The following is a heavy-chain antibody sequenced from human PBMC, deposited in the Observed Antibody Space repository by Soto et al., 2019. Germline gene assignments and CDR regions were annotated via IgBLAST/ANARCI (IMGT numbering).Heavy chain of an antibody. J-gene: IGHJ4*02. Sequence: GGSLRLSCAASGFTFSSYAMSWVRQAPGKGLEWVSAISGSGGRTYYADSVKGRFTISRDNSKNTLYLQMNSLSAEDTVVYYGAKGSSLAGGGYHFDYWGQGTLVTVSS. D-gene: IGHD6-19*01. CDR2: ISGSGGRT. CDR1: GFTFSSYA. CDR3: AKGSSLAGGGYHFDY. V-gene: IGHV3-23*01.